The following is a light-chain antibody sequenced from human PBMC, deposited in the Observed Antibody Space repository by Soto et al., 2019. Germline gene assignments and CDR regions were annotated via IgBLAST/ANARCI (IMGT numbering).Light chain of an antibody. CDR2: EVT. Sequence: QSALTQPASVSGSPGQSLTISCTGTSIDIAPYNYVSWYQQHPGKAPKLLIFEVTNRPSGVSNRFSGSRSGNTASLTISGLQPDDEGDYFCVSYTDTDTLVFGTGTKLTVL. CDR1: SIDIAPYNY. V-gene: IGLV2-14*01. CDR3: VSYTDTDTLV. J-gene: IGLJ1*01.